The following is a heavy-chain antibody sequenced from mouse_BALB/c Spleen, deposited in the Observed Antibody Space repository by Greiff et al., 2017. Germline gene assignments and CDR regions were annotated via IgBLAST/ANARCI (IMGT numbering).Heavy chain of an antibody. CDR3: ARNRGGYYGSFAY. CDR2: ISSGSSTI. J-gene: IGHJ3*01. Sequence: EVQRVESGGGLVQPGGSRKLSCAASGFTFSSFGMHWVRQAPEKGLEWVAYISSGSSTIYYADTVKGRFTISRDNPKNTLFLQMTSLRSEDTAMYYCARNRGGYYGSFAYWGQGTLVTVSA. CDR1: GFTFSSFG. D-gene: IGHD1-1*01. V-gene: IGHV5-17*02.